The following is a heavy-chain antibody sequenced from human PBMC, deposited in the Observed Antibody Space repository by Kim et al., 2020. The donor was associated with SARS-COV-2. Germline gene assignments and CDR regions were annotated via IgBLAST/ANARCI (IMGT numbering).Heavy chain of an antibody. V-gene: IGHV1-18*01. Sequence: ASVKVSCKASGYTFTSYGISWVRQAPGQGLEWMGWISAYNGNTNYAQKLQGRVTMTTDTSTSTAYMELRSLRSDDTAVYYCAREPRGEYSSSWYDYWGQGTLVTVSS. CDR1: GYTFTSYG. J-gene: IGHJ4*02. CDR2: ISAYNGNT. CDR3: AREPRGEYSSSWYDY. D-gene: IGHD6-13*01.